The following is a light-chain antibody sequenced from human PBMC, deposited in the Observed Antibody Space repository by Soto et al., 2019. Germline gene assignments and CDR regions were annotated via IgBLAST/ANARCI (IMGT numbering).Light chain of an antibody. CDR2: GAS. CDR3: QQYGSSPWT. CDR1: QSVSSNY. J-gene: IGKJ1*01. V-gene: IGKV3-20*01. Sequence: EFVLTHSPGTLSLSPGERVTLSCRASQSVSSNYLAWYQQKPGQAPRLLIYGASSRATGIPDRFSGSGSGTDFTLTISRLEPEDFAVYYCQQYGSSPWTFGQGTKVDIK.